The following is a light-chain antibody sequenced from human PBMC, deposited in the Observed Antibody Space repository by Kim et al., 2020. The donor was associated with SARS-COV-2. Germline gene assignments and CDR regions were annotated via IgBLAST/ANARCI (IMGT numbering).Light chain of an antibody. Sequence: DIQMTQSPSTLSAYVGDRVTITCRASQTIDSWVAWHQQKPGKAPKLLIYKSSTLESGVPSRFSGSGFGTDFTLTINSLQPDDFATYYCQQYDAYPLTFGGGTKVDIK. J-gene: IGKJ4*01. CDR1: QTIDSW. V-gene: IGKV1-5*03. CDR2: KSS. CDR3: QQYDAYPLT.